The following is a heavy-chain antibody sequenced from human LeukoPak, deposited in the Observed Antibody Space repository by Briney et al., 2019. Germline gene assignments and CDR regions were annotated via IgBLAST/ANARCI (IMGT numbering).Heavy chain of an antibody. J-gene: IGHJ6*02. V-gene: IGHV4-34*01. CDR2: INHSGST. D-gene: IGHD3-10*01. Sequence: PSETLSLTCAVYGGSFSGYYWSWIRQPPGKGLEWIGEINHSGSTNYNPSLKSRVTISVDTSKNQFSLKLSSVTAADTAVYYCARGYYGSAPVDVWGQGTTVTVSS. CDR3: ARGYYGSAPVDV. CDR1: GGSFSGYY.